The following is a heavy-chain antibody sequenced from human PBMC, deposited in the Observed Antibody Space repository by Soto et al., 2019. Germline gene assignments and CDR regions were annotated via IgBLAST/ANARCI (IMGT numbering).Heavy chain of an antibody. Sequence: QVQLVQSGTEVKKPGASVKVSCKASGYTFTSYDINWVRQATGQGLEWMGWMNPNSGNTGYAQRFQGRVTMTRNTSISTAYMELSSLKSEDTAVYYCARERPGTTSMDVWGQGTTVTVSS. V-gene: IGHV1-8*01. CDR1: GYTFTSYD. CDR3: ARERPGTTSMDV. D-gene: IGHD1-1*01. J-gene: IGHJ6*02. CDR2: MNPNSGNT.